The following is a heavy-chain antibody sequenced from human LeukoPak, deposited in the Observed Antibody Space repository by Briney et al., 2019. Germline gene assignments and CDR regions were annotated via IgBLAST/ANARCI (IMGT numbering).Heavy chain of an antibody. CDR3: ARDHNYAFDN. J-gene: IGHJ4*02. V-gene: IGHV3-48*01. CDR2: IGIDSGNT. D-gene: IGHD1-1*01. CDR1: GFPFIVYS. Sequence: PGGSLRLSCTASGFPFIVYSMNRVRQVPGKGLEWISYIGIDSGNTKYADSVRGRFTISADKAKNSLYLQMNSLRVEDTAVYYCARDHNYAFDNWGQGTLVSVAS.